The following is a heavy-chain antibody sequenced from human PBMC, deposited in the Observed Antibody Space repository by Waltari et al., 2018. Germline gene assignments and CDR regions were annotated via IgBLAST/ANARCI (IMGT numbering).Heavy chain of an antibody. CDR1: GGSITTKRHY. D-gene: IGHD5-12*01. Sequence: QLQLLESGPGLVKPSETLALTCSVSGGSITTKRHYWGWIRQPPGQGLEWFGTISYNGATYSSPSLRGRLTLSRDTTMNQLSLKLGSVTAADTAVYYCATYIGASVGTAAFDVWGQGTMVTVSS. CDR3: ATYIGASVGTAAFDV. CDR2: ISYNGAT. J-gene: IGHJ3*01. V-gene: IGHV4-39*01.